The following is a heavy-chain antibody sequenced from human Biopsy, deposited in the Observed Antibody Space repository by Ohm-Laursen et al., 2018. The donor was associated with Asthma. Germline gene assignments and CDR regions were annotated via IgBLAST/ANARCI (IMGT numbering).Heavy chain of an antibody. V-gene: IGHV3-30*03. CDR1: GFTFSNYG. J-gene: IGHJ6*02. CDR2: VTYDGISQ. Sequence: SLRLSCAAPGFTFSNYGMHWVRPVAGKGLDWVAVVTYDGISQYYAESVKGRFTISRDNSRNTLNLQMNSVRPDDTAVYFCARERAGVLGSYNGMDVWGPGTTVSVSS. CDR3: ARERAGVLGSYNGMDV. D-gene: IGHD2-8*01.